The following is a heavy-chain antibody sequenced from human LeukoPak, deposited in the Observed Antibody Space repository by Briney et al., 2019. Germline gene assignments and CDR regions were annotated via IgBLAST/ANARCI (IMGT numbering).Heavy chain of an antibody. V-gene: IGHV4-59*01. CDR2: IYYSGST. Sequence: PSETLSLTCTVSGGSISSYYWSWIRQPPGKGLEWIGYIYYSGSTNYNPSLKSRVTISVDTSKNQFSLKLSSVTAADTAVYYCARGRIVATRFDHWGQGTLVTVSS. J-gene: IGHJ4*02. D-gene: IGHD5-12*01. CDR1: GGSISSYY. CDR3: ARGRIVATRFDH.